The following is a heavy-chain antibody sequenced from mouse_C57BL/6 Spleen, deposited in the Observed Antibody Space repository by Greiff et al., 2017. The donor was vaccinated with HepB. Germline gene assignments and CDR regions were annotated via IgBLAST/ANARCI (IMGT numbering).Heavy chain of an antibody. V-gene: IGHV5-6*01. D-gene: IGHD1-1*01. J-gene: IGHJ2*01. Sequence: EVQVVESGGDLVKPGGSLKLSCAASGFTFSSYGMSWVRQTPDKRLEWVATISSGGSYTYYPDSVKGRFTISRDNAKNTLYLQMSSLKSEDTAMYYCARYYYGSSYDYFDYWGQGTTLTVSS. CDR1: GFTFSSYG. CDR2: ISSGGSYT. CDR3: ARYYYGSSYDYFDY.